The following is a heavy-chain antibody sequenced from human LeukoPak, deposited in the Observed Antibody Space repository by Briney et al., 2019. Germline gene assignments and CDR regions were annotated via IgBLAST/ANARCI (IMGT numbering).Heavy chain of an antibody. Sequence: GGSLRLSCAASGITVSNNYMSWVRQAPGKGLDWVSVMYVGGRTFYADSVQGRFTISRDNSKNTLYLQVNSLRVEDTAVYYCAREGHLGKYFDLWGRGTQVTVSS. CDR2: MYVGGRT. J-gene: IGHJ2*01. CDR3: AREGHLGKYFDL. CDR1: GITVSNNY. D-gene: IGHD3-16*01. V-gene: IGHV3-53*01.